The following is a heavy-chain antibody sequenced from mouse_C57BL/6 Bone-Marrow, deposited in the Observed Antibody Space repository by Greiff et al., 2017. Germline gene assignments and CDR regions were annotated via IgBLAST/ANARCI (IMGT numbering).Heavy chain of an antibody. V-gene: IGHV1-69*01. CDR3: ARELAGTFAY. CDR2: IDPSDSYT. J-gene: IGHJ3*01. Sequence: QVQLQQPGAELVMPGASVKLSCKASGYTFTSYWMHWVKQRPGQGLEWIGEIDPSDSYTNYNQKFKGKSTLTVDKSSSTAYMQLSSLTSEDSAVXYCARELAGTFAYWGQGTLVTVSA. D-gene: IGHD4-1*01. CDR1: GYTFTSYW.